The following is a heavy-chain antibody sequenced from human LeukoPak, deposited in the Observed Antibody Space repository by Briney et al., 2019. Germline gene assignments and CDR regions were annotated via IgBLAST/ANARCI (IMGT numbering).Heavy chain of an antibody. V-gene: IGHV3-7*01. CDR1: GFPFSSNS. D-gene: IGHD2-2*01. CDR2: IKQDGSEK. CDR3: ARDCSSTSCYGFHAFDI. J-gene: IGHJ3*02. Sequence: GGSLRLSCEASGFPFSSNSMSWVRQAPGKGLEWVANIKQDGSEKYYVDSVKGRFTISRDNAKNSLYLQMNSLRAEDTAVYYCARDCSSTSCYGFHAFDIWGQGTMVTVSS.